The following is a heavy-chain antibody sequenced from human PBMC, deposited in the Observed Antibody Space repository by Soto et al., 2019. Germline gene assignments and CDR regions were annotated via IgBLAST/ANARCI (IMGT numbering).Heavy chain of an antibody. CDR2: LHHSGTT. CDR1: GYSISSGYY. D-gene: IGHD1-26*01. CDR3: AGDRFELVGATGAVDI. J-gene: IGHJ3*02. V-gene: IGHV4-38-2*02. Sequence: PSETLSLTCSVSGYSISSGYYWGWIRQPPGKGLEWIGNLHHSGTTYYSPSLKSRVTISMDTSKNQFSLKLTSVIATDTAVYYCAGDRFELVGATGAVDIWGQGTMVTVSS.